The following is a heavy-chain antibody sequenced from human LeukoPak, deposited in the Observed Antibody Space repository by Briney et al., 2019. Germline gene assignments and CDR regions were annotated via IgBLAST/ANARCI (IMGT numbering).Heavy chain of an antibody. J-gene: IGHJ4*02. D-gene: IGHD6-6*01. CDR2: INGDGSVK. V-gene: IGHV3-7*01. CDR3: ARDPRAAPHFDY. Sequence: PGGSLRLSCAASGFTFSSLWMNWVRQAPGKGLEWVANINGDGSVKHYVGSVKGRFTISRDNARNSLFLQMDSLRAEDTAVYFCARDPRAAPHFDYWGQGTLVTVSS. CDR1: GFTFSSLW.